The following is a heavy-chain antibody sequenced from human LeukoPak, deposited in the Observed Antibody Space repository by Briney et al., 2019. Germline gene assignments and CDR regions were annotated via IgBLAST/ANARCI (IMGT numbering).Heavy chain of an antibody. CDR3: ARDFSYDSSGSCDY. CDR1: GYTFTSYA. Sequence: ASVKVSCKDSGYTFTSYAMHWVRQAPGQRLEWMGWINSGNGNTKYSQNFQGRVTITRDTSASTAYMELSSLRSEDTAVYYCARDFSYDSSGSCDYWGQGTLVTVSS. J-gene: IGHJ4*02. V-gene: IGHV1-3*01. D-gene: IGHD3-22*01. CDR2: INSGNGNT.